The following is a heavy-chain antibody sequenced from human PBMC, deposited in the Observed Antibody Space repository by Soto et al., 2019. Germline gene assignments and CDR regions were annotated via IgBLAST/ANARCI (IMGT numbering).Heavy chain of an antibody. Sequence: SETLSLTCPVSGGSVSSGSYYWSWIRQPPGKGLEWIGYIYYSGSTNYNPSLKSRVTISVDTSKNQFSLKLSSVTAADTAVYYCARDGRGYSYGYEDYWGQGTLVTVSS. D-gene: IGHD5-18*01. V-gene: IGHV4-61*01. J-gene: IGHJ4*02. CDR1: GGSVSSGSYY. CDR3: ARDGRGYSYGYEDY. CDR2: IYYSGST.